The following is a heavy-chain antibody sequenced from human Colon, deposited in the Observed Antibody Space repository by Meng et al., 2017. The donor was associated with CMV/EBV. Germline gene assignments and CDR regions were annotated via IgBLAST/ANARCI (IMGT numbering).Heavy chain of an antibody. Sequence: GGSLKISCAASGVILSSMYMNWVRQTPGKGLEWVALLYSGNTTKYADSVTGRFTISRDSSKNTLYLQMNNVRPEDTAIYYCARGRRYCTSDSCYIFDSWGQGTLVTVSS. D-gene: IGHD2-2*02. CDR3: ARGRRYCTSDSCYIFDS. V-gene: IGHV3-66*02. CDR1: GVILSSMY. J-gene: IGHJ4*02. CDR2: LYSGNTT.